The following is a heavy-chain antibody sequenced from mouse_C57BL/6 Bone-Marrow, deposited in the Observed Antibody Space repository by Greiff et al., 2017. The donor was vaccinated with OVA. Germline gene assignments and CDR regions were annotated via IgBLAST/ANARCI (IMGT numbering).Heavy chain of an antibody. V-gene: IGHV7-3*01. CDR1: GFTFTDYY. CDR3: ARYHLYYAMDY. J-gene: IGHJ4*01. CDR2: IRNKANGYTT. Sequence: VQLKESGGGLVQPGGSLSLSCAASGFTFTDYYMSWVRQPPGKALEWLGFIRNKANGYTTEYSASVKGRFTISRDNSQSILYLQMNALRAEDSATYYCARYHLYYAMDYWGQGTSVTVSS.